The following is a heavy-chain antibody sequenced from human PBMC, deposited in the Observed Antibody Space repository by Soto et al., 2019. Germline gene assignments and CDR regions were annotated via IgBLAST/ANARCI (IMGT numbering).Heavy chain of an antibody. V-gene: IGHV3-23*01. CDR3: AKAGDYDYIWGSYRYGAFDI. J-gene: IGHJ3*02. D-gene: IGHD3-16*02. CDR2: ISGSGGST. CDR1: GFTFSSYA. Sequence: GGSLRLSCAASGFTFSSYAMSWVRQAPGKGLEWVSAISGSGGSTYYADSVKGRFTISRDNSKNTLYLQMNSLRAEDTAVYYCAKAGDYDYIWGSYRYGAFDIWGQGTMVTVSS.